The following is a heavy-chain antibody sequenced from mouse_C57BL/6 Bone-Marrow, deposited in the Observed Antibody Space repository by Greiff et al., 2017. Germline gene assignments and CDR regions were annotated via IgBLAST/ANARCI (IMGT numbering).Heavy chain of an antibody. Sequence: VQLQQPGTELVKPGASVKLSCKASGYTFTSYWMHWVKQRPGQGLEWIGNINPSNGGTSYNQKFKGKATLTVDKSSSTAYMELRSLTSEDSAVYYCALDGYYNYYAMDYWGQGTSVTVSS. D-gene: IGHD2-3*01. V-gene: IGHV1-53*01. CDR2: INPSNGGT. J-gene: IGHJ4*01. CDR1: GYTFTSYW. CDR3: ALDGYYNYYAMDY.